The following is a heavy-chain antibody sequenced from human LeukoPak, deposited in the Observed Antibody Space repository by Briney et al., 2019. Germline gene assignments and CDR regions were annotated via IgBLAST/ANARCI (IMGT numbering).Heavy chain of an antibody. CDR1: GFTFSSYG. J-gene: IGHJ5*02. Sequence: GGFLRLSCAASGFTFSSYGMHWVRQAPGKGLEWVAFIRYDGSNKYYADSVKGRFTISRDNSKNTLYLQMNSLRAEDTAVYYCARDYYDFWSGYKGWFDPWGQGTLVTVSS. D-gene: IGHD3-3*01. V-gene: IGHV3-30*02. CDR2: IRYDGSNK. CDR3: ARDYYDFWSGYKGWFDP.